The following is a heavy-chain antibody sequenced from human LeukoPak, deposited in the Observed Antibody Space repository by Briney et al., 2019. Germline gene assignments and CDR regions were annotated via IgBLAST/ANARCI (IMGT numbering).Heavy chain of an antibody. V-gene: IGHV3-15*01. J-gene: IGHJ4*02. CDR1: GFTFSNAW. CDR2: IKSKTDGGTT. CDR3: TLPWGSGSYYDY. Sequence: GGSLRLSCAASGFTFSNAWLNWVRQAPGKGLEWVGHIKSKTDGGTTDYAAPVKGRFTISRDDSKNTLFLQMDSLKTEDTAVYYCTLPWGSGSYYDYWGQGTLVTVSS. D-gene: IGHD3-10*01.